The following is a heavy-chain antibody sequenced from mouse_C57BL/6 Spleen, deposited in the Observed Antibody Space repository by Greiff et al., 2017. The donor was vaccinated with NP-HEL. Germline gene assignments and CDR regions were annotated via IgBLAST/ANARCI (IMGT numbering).Heavy chain of an antibody. D-gene: IGHD3-3*01. J-gene: IGHJ1*03. Sequence: EVQLVESGGGLVKPGGSLKLSCAASGFTFSDYGMHWVRQAPEKGLEWVAYISSGSSTIYYADTVKGRFTISRDNAKDTLFLQRTSLGSEDTAMYYCARGGDGYFDVWGTGTTVTVSS. CDR3: ARGGDGYFDV. CDR1: GFTFSDYG. CDR2: ISSGSSTI. V-gene: IGHV5-17*01.